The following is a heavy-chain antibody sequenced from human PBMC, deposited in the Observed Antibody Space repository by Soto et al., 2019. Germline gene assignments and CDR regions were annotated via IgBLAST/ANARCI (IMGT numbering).Heavy chain of an antibody. V-gene: IGHV3-23*01. D-gene: IGHD3-22*01. CDR1: GFTFSSYA. J-gene: IGHJ4*02. CDR2: ISGGGDRI. CDR3: ARYLDYSATGYCYT. Sequence: PGGSLRLSCAASGFTFSSYAMSWVRQAPGKGLEWVSAISGGGDRIYSADSVKGRFTISRDNSKNTLYLQMSGLRAEDTAIYYCARYLDYSATGYCYTWGQGTLLTVSS.